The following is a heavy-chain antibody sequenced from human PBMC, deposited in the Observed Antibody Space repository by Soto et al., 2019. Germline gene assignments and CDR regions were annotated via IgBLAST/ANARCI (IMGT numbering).Heavy chain of an antibody. CDR2: INHSGST. V-gene: IGHV4-34*01. J-gene: IGHJ1*01. CDR3: AKDRHVRGWLPEYFPH. Sequence: SETLSLTCAVYGGSFSGYYWSWIRQPPGKGLEWIGEINHSGSTNYNPSLKSRVTISVDTSKNQFSLKLSSVTAADTAVYYCAKDRHVRGWLPEYFPHWGLGTLVTVSS. D-gene: IGHD6-19*01. CDR1: GGSFSGYY.